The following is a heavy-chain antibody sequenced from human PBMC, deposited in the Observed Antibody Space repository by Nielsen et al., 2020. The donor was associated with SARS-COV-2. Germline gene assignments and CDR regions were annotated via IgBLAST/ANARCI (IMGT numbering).Heavy chain of an antibody. CDR1: GFLFSDYL. CDR2: ITTAGSTI. J-gene: IGHJ5*02. D-gene: IGHD1-14*01. V-gene: IGHV3-11*01. Sequence: GESLKISCSASGFLFSDYLMSWVRQAPGKGLEWIAYITTAGSTIFYADSVKGRFTISRDNTKKLLLLEMSSLRAADTAIYYCARVGRLPRTYMFDLWGQGTLVTVSS. CDR3: ARVGRLPRTYMFDL.